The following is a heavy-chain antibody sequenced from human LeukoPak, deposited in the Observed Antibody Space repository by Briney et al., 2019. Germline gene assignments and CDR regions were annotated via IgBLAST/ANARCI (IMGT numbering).Heavy chain of an antibody. CDR3: ARGSPGVAATYYFDY. J-gene: IGHJ4*02. V-gene: IGHV4-34*01. CDR1: GGSFSGYY. Sequence: SETLSLTCAVYGGSFSGYYWSWIRQPPGKGLEWIGEINHSGSTNYNPSLKSRVTISVDTPKSQFSLKLSSVTAADTAVYYCARGSPGVAATYYFDYWGQGTLVTVSS. D-gene: IGHD3-3*01. CDR2: INHSGST.